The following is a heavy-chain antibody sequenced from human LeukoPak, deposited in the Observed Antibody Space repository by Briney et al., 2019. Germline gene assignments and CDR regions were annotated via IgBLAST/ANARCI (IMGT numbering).Heavy chain of an antibody. J-gene: IGHJ4*02. D-gene: IGHD5-18*01. CDR1: GGSISSYY. CDR2: IYYSGST. CDR3: ARQGSYGSVYYFDY. V-gene: IGHV4-59*08. Sequence: PSETLSLTCTVSGGSISSYYWSWIRQPPGKGLEWIGYIYYSGSTNYNPSLKSRVTISVDTSKNQFSLKLSSVPAADTAVYYCARQGSYGSVYYFDYWGQGTLVTVSS.